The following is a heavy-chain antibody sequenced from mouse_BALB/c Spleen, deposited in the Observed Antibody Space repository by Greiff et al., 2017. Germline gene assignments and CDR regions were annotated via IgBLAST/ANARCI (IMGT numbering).Heavy chain of an antibody. CDR2: INPSTGYT. CDR3: ARSYQYYAMDY. Sequence: QVQLQQSGAELAKPGASVKMSCKASGYTFTSYWMHWVKQRPGQGLEWIGYINPSTGYTEYNQKFKDKATLTADKSSSTAYMQLSSLTSEDSAVYYCARSYQYYAMDYWGQGTSVTVSS. D-gene: IGHD2-10*01. V-gene: IGHV1-7*01. CDR1: GYTFTSYW. J-gene: IGHJ4*01.